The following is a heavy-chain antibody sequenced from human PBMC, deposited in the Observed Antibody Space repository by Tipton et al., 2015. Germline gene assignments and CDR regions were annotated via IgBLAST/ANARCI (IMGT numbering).Heavy chain of an antibody. Sequence: SLRLSCAASGFTFSSYAMSWVRQAPGKGLEWVSAISGSGGGTYYPDSVKGRFTISRDNTKNTLSLQMNSLRAEDTAVYYCAKDRSDEWELPYWGQGTLVTVSS. J-gene: IGHJ4*02. CDR2: ISGSGGGT. CDR1: GFTFSSYA. CDR3: AKDRSDEWELPY. V-gene: IGHV3-23*01. D-gene: IGHD1-26*01.